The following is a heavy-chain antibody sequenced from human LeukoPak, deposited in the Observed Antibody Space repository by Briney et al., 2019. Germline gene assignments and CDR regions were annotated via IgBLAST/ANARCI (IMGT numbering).Heavy chain of an antibody. CDR3: ARGGSGWSYYYYYYMDV. CDR2: INPSGGST. J-gene: IGHJ6*03. CDR1: GYTFTSYY. V-gene: IGHV1-46*01. D-gene: IGHD6-19*01. Sequence: GASVKVSCKASGYTFTSYYMHWVRQAPGQGLEWMGIINPSGGSTSYAQKFQGRVTMTRDMSTSTVYMELSSLRSEDTAVYYCARGGSGWSYYYYYYMDVWGKGTTVTVSS.